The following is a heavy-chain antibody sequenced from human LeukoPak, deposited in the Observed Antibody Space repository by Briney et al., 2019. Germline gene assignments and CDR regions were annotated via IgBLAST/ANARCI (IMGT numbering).Heavy chain of an antibody. Sequence: PSETLSLTCAVSGYSISSGYCWGWIRQPPGKGLEWIGSIYHSGSTYYNPSLKSRVTISVDTSKNQFSLKLSSVTAADTAVYYCARNIVVVPAAMDYYYMDVWGKGTTVTVSS. J-gene: IGHJ6*03. CDR1: GYSISSGYC. CDR2: IYHSGST. D-gene: IGHD2-2*01. V-gene: IGHV4-38-2*01. CDR3: ARNIVVVPAAMDYYYMDV.